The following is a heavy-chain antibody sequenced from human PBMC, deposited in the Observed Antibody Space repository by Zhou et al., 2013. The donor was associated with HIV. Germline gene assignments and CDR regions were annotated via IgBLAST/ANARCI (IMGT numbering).Heavy chain of an antibody. CDR1: EDNGASYF. CDR3: ARAGDQYFDS. V-gene: IGHV1-46*01. CDR2: LDPSAGNA. Sequence: QVQLVQSGAEVKKPGASVKISCKASEDNGASYFMHWVRQAPRQGLEWMGILDPSAGNATYAQNFQGRVTMTTDTSTSTVYMELSSLRSEDTAVYYCARAGDQYFDSWGQGTPVTVSS. J-gene: IGHJ4*02. D-gene: IGHD2-2*01.